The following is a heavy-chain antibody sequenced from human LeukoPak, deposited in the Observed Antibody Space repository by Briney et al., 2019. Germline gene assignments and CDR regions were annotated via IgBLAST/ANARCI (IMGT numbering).Heavy chain of an antibody. CDR1: GFTFLSYS. D-gene: IGHD3-10*01. Sequence: PGGSLRLSCAASGFTFLSYSMNWVRQAPGKGLEWVSAISGSGGSTYYADSVKGRFTISRDNSKNTLYLQMNSLRAEDTAVYYCAKDRYYYGSGSYFDYWGQGTLVTVSS. CDR3: AKDRYYYGSGSYFDY. V-gene: IGHV3-23*01. J-gene: IGHJ4*02. CDR2: ISGSGGST.